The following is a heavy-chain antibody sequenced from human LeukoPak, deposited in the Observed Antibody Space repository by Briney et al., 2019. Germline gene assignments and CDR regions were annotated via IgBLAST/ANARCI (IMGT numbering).Heavy chain of an antibody. CDR2: MSSDGSNK. D-gene: IGHD3-10*01. Sequence: GGSLRLSCAASGFTFSNYPMHWVRQAPGKGLEWVAVMSSDGSNKYYADSVKGRFTISRDNSKNTLYLQMNSLRAEDTAVYYCAKGMTGAVGYWGQGTLVTVSS. J-gene: IGHJ4*02. V-gene: IGHV3-33*06. CDR3: AKGMTGAVGY. CDR1: GFTFSNYP.